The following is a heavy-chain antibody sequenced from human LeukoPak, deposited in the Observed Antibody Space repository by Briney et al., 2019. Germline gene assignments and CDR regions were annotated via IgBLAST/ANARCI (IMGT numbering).Heavy chain of an antibody. CDR3: AKGGIAVAGPDYFDY. V-gene: IGHV3-30*02. CDR2: IWYGGSNK. J-gene: IGHJ4*02. Sequence: PGGSLRLSCAASGFTFSSYGMHWVRQAPGKGLEWVAVIWYGGSNKYYADSVKGRFTISRDNSKNTLYLQMNSLRAEDTAVYYCAKGGIAVAGPDYFDYWGQGTLVTVSS. CDR1: GFTFSSYG. D-gene: IGHD6-19*01.